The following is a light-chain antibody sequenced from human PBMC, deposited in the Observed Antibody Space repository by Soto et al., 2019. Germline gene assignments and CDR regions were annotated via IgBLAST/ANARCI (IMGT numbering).Light chain of an antibody. Sequence: QSALTQPPSASGTPGQRVTISCSGSSSNIGSNTVNWYQQLPGTAPKVLIYSNNQRPSGVPDRFSGSKSGTSASLAISGLQSEDEADYYCAAWDDSLNAFYVFGTGTKVTVL. CDR2: SNN. J-gene: IGLJ1*01. CDR3: AAWDDSLNAFYV. V-gene: IGLV1-44*01. CDR1: SSNIGSNT.